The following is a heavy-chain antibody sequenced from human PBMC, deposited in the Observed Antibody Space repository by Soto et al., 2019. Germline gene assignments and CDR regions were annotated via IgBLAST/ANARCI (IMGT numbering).Heavy chain of an antibody. CDR3: AKDNNGDYVTDY. Sequence: EVQLLESGGGLVQPGGSLRLSCAASGFTFSSYAMSWVRQAPGKGLEWVSAISGSGGSTYYADPVKGRFTISRDNSKNTLYLQMNSLRAEDTAVYYCAKDNNGDYVTDYWGQGTLVTVSS. CDR2: ISGSGGST. J-gene: IGHJ4*02. D-gene: IGHD4-17*01. CDR1: GFTFSSYA. V-gene: IGHV3-23*01.